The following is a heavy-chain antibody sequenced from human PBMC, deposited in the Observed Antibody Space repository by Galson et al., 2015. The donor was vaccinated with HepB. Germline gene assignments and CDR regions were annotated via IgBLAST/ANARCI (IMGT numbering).Heavy chain of an antibody. V-gene: IGHV3-23*01. J-gene: IGHJ4*02. Sequence: SLRLSCAASGFTFSSYAMSWVRQAPGKGLEWVSAISGSGGSAYYADSVKGRFTISRDNSKNTLYLQMNSLRAEDTAVYYCAKGSDFWSGWADPYWGLGTLVTVSS. CDR2: ISGSGGSA. CDR3: AKGSDFWSGWADPY. D-gene: IGHD3-3*01. CDR1: GFTFSSYA.